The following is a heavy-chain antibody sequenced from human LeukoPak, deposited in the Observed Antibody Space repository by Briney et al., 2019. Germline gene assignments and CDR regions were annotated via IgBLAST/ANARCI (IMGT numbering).Heavy chain of an antibody. CDR2: ISYDGSNK. CDR3: ARERDWNDRPDAFDI. CDR1: GFTFSSYA. J-gene: IGHJ3*02. D-gene: IGHD1-1*01. V-gene: IGHV3-30-3*01. Sequence: PGGSLRLSCAASGFTFSSYAMHWVRQAPGKGLEWVAVISYDGSNKYYADSVKGRFTISRDNSKNTLYLQMNSLRAEDTAVYYCARERDWNDRPDAFDIWGQGTMVTVSS.